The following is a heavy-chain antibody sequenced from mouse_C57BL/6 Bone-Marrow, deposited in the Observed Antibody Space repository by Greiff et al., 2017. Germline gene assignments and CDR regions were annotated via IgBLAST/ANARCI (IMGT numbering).Heavy chain of an antibody. J-gene: IGHJ3*01. CDR1: GYSINSGYY. V-gene: IGHV3-6*01. CDR2: ISYDGSN. Sequence: EVQLQASGPGLVKPSQSLSLTCSVTGYSINSGYYWDWIRPLPGNKLEWMGYISYDGSNNYNPSLKNRIPITRDPSKHPFFLKLNSVTTDDTATYYCARDLFWGQGTLVTVSA. CDR3: ARDLF.